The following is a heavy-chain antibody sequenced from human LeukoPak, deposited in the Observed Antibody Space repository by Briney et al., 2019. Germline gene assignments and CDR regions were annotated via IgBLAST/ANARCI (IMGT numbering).Heavy chain of an antibody. D-gene: IGHD4-17*01. Sequence: PGGSLRLSCAASGFTFSSYSMIWVRQAPGKGLEWVSSISSSSSYIYYADSVKGRFTISRDNAKNSLYLQMNSLRADDTAVYYCARDDYGDYVSGWFDPWGQGTLVTVSS. V-gene: IGHV3-21*01. CDR3: ARDDYGDYVSGWFDP. J-gene: IGHJ5*02. CDR2: ISSSSSYI. CDR1: GFTFSSYS.